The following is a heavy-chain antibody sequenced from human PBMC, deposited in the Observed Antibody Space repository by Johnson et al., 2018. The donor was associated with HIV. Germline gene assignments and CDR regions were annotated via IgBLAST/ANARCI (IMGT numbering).Heavy chain of an antibody. CDR2: IYSGGST. CDR3: TTVDSSGYHNDAFDI. D-gene: IGHD3-22*01. Sequence: QVQLVESGGGVVQPGRSLRLSCAASGFTFSSYAMHWVRQAPGKGLEWVAVIYSGGSTYYADSVKGRFTISRDNSKNTLYLQMKSLKTEDTAMYYCTTVDSSGYHNDAFDIWGQGTMVTVSS. CDR1: GFTFSSYA. J-gene: IGHJ3*02. V-gene: IGHV3-NL1*01.